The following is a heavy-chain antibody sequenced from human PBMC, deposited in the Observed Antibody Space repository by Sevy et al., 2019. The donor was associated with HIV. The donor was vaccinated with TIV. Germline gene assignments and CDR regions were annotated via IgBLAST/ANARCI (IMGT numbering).Heavy chain of an antibody. CDR3: AKGLGLYYYYAMDV. CDR1: GFNFDDYA. J-gene: IGHJ6*02. Sequence: GGSLRLSCAASGFNFDDYAMHWVRQAPGMGLEWVSGISWNSGSIGYADSVKGRFTISRDNAKKSLFLQMNSLRTEDMALYYCAKGLGLYYYYAMDVWGQRTTVTVSS. V-gene: IGHV3-9*03. CDR2: ISWNSGSI.